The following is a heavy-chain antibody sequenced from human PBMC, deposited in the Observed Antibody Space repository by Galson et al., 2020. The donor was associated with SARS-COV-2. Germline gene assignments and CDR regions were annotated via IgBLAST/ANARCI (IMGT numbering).Heavy chain of an antibody. CDR1: GFIFSNYA. D-gene: IGHD2-2*01. J-gene: IGHJ5*02. CDR2: MSPNGGTS. Sequence: WGSLRLSCSASGFIFSNYAMHWIRQAPGKGLEYVSSMSPNGGTSFYAYSVNGRFTTSRDNSENMFYLQMTALRLEDTALYYCLSYSSTRQNHWGQGTLVTVSS. CDR3: LSYSSTRQNH. V-gene: IGHV3-64D*09.